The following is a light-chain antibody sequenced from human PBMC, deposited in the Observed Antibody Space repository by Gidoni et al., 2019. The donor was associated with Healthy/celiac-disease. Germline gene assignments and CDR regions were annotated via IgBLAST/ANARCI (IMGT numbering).Light chain of an antibody. J-gene: IGKJ4*01. CDR1: QGVSSY. CDR2: DAA. V-gene: IGKV3-11*01. CDR3: QQRSNWSLT. Sequence: EIVLTQSPATLSLSPVESATLSCRASQGVSSYLAWYQQKPGQAPRLLIYDAANRATGIPARLSGSGSGTDFTLTISSLEPEDFAVYYCQQRSNWSLTFGGGTKVEIK.